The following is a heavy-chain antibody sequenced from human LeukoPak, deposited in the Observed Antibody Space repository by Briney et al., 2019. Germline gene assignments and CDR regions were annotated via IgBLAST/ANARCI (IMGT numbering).Heavy chain of an antibody. D-gene: IGHD4-23*01. V-gene: IGHV4-39*07. Sequence: PSETLSLTCTVSGGSISSSSYYWGWIRQPPGKGLEWIGEINHSGSTNYNPSLKSRVTISVDTSKNQFSLKLSSVTAADTAVYYCARGRHYFYGGNKPIDYWGQGTLVTVSS. CDR2: INHSGST. CDR1: GGSISSSSYY. CDR3: ARGRHYFYGGNKPIDY. J-gene: IGHJ4*02.